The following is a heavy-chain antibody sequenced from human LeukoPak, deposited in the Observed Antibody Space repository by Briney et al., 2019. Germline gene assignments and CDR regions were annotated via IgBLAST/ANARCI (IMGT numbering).Heavy chain of an antibody. CDR2: INPNSGGT. J-gene: IGHJ4*02. Sequence: ASVKVSCKASGYTFTRYYMHWVRQAPGQGLEWMGWINPNSGGTNYAQKFQGRVTMTRDTSISTAYMELSRLRSDDTAVNYWVRLITAPTRYYFDYWGQGTLVTVSS. D-gene: IGHD1-20*01. V-gene: IGHV1-2*02. CDR3: VRLITAPTRYYFDY. CDR1: GYTFTRYY.